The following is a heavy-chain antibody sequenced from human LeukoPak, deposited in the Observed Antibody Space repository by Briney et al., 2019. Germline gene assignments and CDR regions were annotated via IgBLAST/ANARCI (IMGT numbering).Heavy chain of an antibody. Sequence: QTGGSLRLSCVASGFTFNNYFMRWVRQAPGKGLEWVSTISGSGGNTYYADFVKGRFTISRDNSKNTLYLQMNTLRAEDTAVYYCARGGSSGWYYFDYWGQGTLVTVSS. CDR1: GFTFNNYF. CDR3: ARGGSSGWYYFDY. J-gene: IGHJ4*02. CDR2: ISGSGGNT. V-gene: IGHV3-23*01. D-gene: IGHD6-19*01.